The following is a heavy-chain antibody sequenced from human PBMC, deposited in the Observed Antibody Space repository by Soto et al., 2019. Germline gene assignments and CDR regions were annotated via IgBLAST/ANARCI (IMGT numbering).Heavy chain of an antibody. D-gene: IGHD6-13*01. CDR3: ARDLRDIAAAGSYFDY. J-gene: IGHJ4*02. CDR2: ISAYNGNT. CDR1: GYTFTSDG. Sequence: SVKGACKASGYTFTSDGISWLRQAPGKGLEWMGWISAYNGNTNYAQKLQGRVTMTTDTSTSTAYMELRSLRSDDTAVYYCARDLRDIAAAGSYFDYWGQGTLVTVSS. V-gene: IGHV1-18*01.